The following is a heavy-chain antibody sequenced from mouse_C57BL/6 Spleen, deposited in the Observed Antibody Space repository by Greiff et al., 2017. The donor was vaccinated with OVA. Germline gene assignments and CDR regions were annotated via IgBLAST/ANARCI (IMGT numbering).Heavy chain of an antibody. J-gene: IGHJ3*01. CDR2: IYPGDGDT. D-gene: IGHD2-3*01. CDR1: GYAFSSSW. CDR3: ARGLYDGQVPY. V-gene: IGHV1-82*01. Sequence: QVQLQQSGPELVKPGASVKISCKASGYAFSSSWMNWVKQRPGKGLEWIGRIYPGDGDTNYNGKFKGKATLTADKSSSTAYMQLSSLTSEDSAVYFCARGLYDGQVPYWGQGTLVTVSA.